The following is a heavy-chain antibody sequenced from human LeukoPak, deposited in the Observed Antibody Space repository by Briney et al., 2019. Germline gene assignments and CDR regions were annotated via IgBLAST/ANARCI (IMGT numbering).Heavy chain of an antibody. CDR2: ISAYNGNT. D-gene: IGHD2/OR15-2a*01. CDR3: ARGSTSNYFDP. CDR1: GYTFTSYG. Sequence: ASVKVSCKASGYTFTSYGISWVRQAPGQGLEWMGWISAYNGNTNYAQKLQGRVTMTTDTSTSTAYMELSSLTSEDTAVYYCARGSTSNYFDPWGQGTLVTVSS. J-gene: IGHJ5*02. V-gene: IGHV1-18*01.